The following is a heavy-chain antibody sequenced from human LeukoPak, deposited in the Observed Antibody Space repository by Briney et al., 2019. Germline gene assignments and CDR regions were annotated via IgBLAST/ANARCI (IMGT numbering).Heavy chain of an antibody. CDR2: ISSSSSYI. CDR1: GFTFSRYS. V-gene: IGHV3-21*01. D-gene: IGHD4-23*01. Sequence: GGSLRLSCAASGFTFSRYSMNWVRQAPGKGLEWVSSISSSSSYIYYADSVKGRFTISRDNAKNSLYLQMNSLRAEDTAVYYCARVPDSGGNTWGQGTLVTVSS. J-gene: IGHJ4*02. CDR3: ARVPDSGGNT.